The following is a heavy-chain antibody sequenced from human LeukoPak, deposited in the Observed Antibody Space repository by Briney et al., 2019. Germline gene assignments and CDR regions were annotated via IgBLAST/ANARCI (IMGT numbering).Heavy chain of an antibody. Sequence: PSQTLSLTCTVSGGSISSGGYYWSWIRQHPGKGLEWIGYIYYSGSTYYNPSLKSRVTISVDTSKNQFSLKLSSVTAADTAVYYCVRDRALYCSSTSCYVYGMDVWGKGTTVTVSS. CDR2: IYYSGST. CDR1: GGSISSGGYY. J-gene: IGHJ6*04. D-gene: IGHD2-2*01. V-gene: IGHV4-31*03. CDR3: VRDRALYCSSTSCYVYGMDV.